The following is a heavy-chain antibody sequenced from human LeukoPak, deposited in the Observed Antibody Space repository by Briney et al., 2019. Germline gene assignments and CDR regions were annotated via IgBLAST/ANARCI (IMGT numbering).Heavy chain of an antibody. J-gene: IGHJ4*02. CDR1: GYSISSGYY. CDR3: ARDDATVGY. CDR2: IYHTGST. D-gene: IGHD2-2*01. Sequence: SETLSLTCTVSGYSISSGYYWGWIRQPPGKGLEWIGNIYHTGSTYYNPSLNSRVTILVDTSKNQFSLKLTSVTAADTAVYYCARDDATVGYWGQGTLVTVSS. V-gene: IGHV4-38-2*02.